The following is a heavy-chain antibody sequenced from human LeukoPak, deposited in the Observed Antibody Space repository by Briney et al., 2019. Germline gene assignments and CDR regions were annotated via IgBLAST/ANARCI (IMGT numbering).Heavy chain of an antibody. D-gene: IGHD6-19*01. J-gene: IGHJ4*02. CDR2: IKQDGSEK. Sequence: GGSLRLSCAASGLAFTNSWMSWVRQTPGEGLEWVANIKQDGSEKYYVDSVKGRFTISRGNAKNSLYLQMNSLTAEDTALYYCARLSTAVAGGDYWGQGTLVTVSS. V-gene: IGHV3-7*01. CDR1: GLAFTNSW. CDR3: ARLSTAVAGGDY.